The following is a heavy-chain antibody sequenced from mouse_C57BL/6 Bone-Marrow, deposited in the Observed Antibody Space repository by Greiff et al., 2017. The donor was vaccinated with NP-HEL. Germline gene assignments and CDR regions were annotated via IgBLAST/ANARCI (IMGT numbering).Heavy chain of an antibody. J-gene: IGHJ3*01. CDR3: ARRYYGSSYPFAY. CDR1: GYTFTSYG. D-gene: IGHD1-1*01. CDR2: IYPRSGNT. Sequence: QVQLKQSGAELARPGASVKLSCKASGYTFTSYGISWVKQRTGQGLEWIGEIYPRSGNTYYNEKFKGKATLTADKSSSTAYMELRSLTSEDSAVYFCARRYYGSSYPFAYWGQGTLVTVSA. V-gene: IGHV1-81*01.